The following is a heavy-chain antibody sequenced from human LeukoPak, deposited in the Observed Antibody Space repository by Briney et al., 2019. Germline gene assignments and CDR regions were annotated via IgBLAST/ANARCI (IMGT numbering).Heavy chain of an antibody. V-gene: IGHV4-61*02. D-gene: IGHD3-22*01. CDR2: IYTSGST. CDR1: GGSISSGSYY. J-gene: IGHJ4*02. CDR3: ARDGSYESSGYYAYHHDY. Sequence: PSQTLSLTCTVSGGSISSGSYYWSWIRQPAGKGLEWMGRIYTSGSTNYNPSLRSRVTISVDTSKNQFSLKLSSVTAADTAVYYCARDGSYESSGYYAYHHDYWGQGTLVTVSS.